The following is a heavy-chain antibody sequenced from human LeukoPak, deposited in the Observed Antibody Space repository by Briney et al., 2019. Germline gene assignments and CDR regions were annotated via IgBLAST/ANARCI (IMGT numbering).Heavy chain of an antibody. CDR1: GYTFTTYY. Sequence: ASVKVSCKASGYTFTTYYMHWVRQAPGQGLEWMGVINPSGGSTSYAQRFQGRVTMTRDTSTSTIYMELSSLRSEDTALYYCARGDIDYWGQGTPVTVSS. CDR2: INPSGGST. D-gene: IGHD2-15*01. J-gene: IGHJ4*02. V-gene: IGHV1-46*01. CDR3: ARGDIDY.